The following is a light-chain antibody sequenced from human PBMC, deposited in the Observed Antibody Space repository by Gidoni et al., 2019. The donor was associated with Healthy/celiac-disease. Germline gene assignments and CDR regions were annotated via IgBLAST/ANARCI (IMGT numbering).Light chain of an antibody. CDR1: TREVGSYNL. V-gene: IGLV2-23*01. Sequence: QSALTQPASVSGSPGQALTISCAGTTREVGSYNLVSWYQQHPGKAPKLMLYEGSKRPLGVSNRFSGSKSGNTASRTISGLQAEDEGHYYCCSYAGSSTWVLGGGTILTVL. J-gene: IGLJ3*02. CDR3: CSYAGSSTWV. CDR2: EGS.